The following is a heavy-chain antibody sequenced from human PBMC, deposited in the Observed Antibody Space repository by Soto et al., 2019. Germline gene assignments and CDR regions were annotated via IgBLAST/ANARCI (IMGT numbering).Heavy chain of an antibody. J-gene: IGHJ3*02. D-gene: IGHD3-10*01. Sequence: SETLSLTCAVYGGSFSGYYLSWIRQPPGKGLEWIGEINHSGSTNYNPSLKSRVTISVDTSKNQFSLKLSSVTAADTAVYYCARSTMVRGVRAGRAFDIWGQGTMVTVS. CDR2: INHSGST. V-gene: IGHV4-34*01. CDR3: ARSTMVRGVRAGRAFDI. CDR1: GGSFSGYY.